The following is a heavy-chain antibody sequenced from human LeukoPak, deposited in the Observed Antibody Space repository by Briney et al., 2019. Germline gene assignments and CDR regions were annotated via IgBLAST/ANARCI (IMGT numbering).Heavy chain of an antibody. Sequence: ASVKGSCKVSGYTLTELSMHWVRQAPGQGLEWMGWINPNSGGTNYAQKFQGRVTMTRDTSISTAYMELSRLRSDDTAVYYCGRGITMIGGDIWGQGTMVTVSS. CDR2: INPNSGGT. CDR3: GRGITMIGGDI. D-gene: IGHD3-22*01. V-gene: IGHV1-2*02. J-gene: IGHJ3*02. CDR1: GYTLTELS.